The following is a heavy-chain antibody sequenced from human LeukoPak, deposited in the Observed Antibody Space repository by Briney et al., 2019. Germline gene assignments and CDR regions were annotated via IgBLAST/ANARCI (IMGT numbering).Heavy chain of an antibody. J-gene: IGHJ5*02. V-gene: IGHV3-48*04. CDR1: GFTFSRYS. Sequence: PGGSLRLSCTASGFTFSRYSLNWIRQAPGKGLEWVSYISISGSKVSYADSVKGRFTISRDNAKNSLCLQMNSLRAEDTALYYCAKDILDSYGHGWFDPWGQGTLVTVSS. CDR3: AKDILDSYGHGWFDP. D-gene: IGHD5-18*01. CDR2: ISISGSKV.